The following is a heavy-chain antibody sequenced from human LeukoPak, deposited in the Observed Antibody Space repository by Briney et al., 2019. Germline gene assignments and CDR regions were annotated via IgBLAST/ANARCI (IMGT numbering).Heavy chain of an antibody. D-gene: IGHD6-13*01. J-gene: IGHJ6*02. Sequence: GGSLRLSCAASGFTFSSYAMSWVRQAPGKGPEWVSAISGSGGSTYYADSVKGRFTISRDNAKNSLYLQMNSLRAEDTAVYYCAREAHSSSWSYYYYGMDVWGQGTTVTVSS. V-gene: IGHV3-23*01. CDR3: AREAHSSSWSYYYYGMDV. CDR1: GFTFSSYA. CDR2: ISGSGGST.